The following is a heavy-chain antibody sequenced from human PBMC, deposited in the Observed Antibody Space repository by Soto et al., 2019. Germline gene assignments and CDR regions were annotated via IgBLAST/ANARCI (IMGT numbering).Heavy chain of an antibody. V-gene: IGHV4-31*03. CDR3: ARDSALGSGVTDAFPL. D-gene: IGHD3-10*01. J-gene: IGHJ4*02. CDR1: GGSISSGGYY. Sequence: SETLSLTCTVSGGSISSGGYYWSWIRQHPGKGLEWIGYIYYSGSTYYNPSLKSRVTISVDTSKNQFSLKLSSVTAADTAVYYCARDSALGSGVTDAFPLWGQGTLVTVSS. CDR2: IYYSGST.